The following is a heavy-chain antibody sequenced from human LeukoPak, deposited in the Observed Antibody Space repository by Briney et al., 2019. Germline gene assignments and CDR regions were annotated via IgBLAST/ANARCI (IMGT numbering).Heavy chain of an antibody. CDR2: INHSGST. Sequence: SETLSLTCAVYGGSFSGYYWSWIRQPPGKGLEWIGEINHSGSTNYNPSLKSRVTISVDTSKNQFSLKLSSVTAADTAVCYCARYSGYDSTFDYWGQGTLVTVSS. J-gene: IGHJ4*02. D-gene: IGHD5-12*01. CDR1: GGSFSGYY. CDR3: ARYSGYDSTFDY. V-gene: IGHV4-34*01.